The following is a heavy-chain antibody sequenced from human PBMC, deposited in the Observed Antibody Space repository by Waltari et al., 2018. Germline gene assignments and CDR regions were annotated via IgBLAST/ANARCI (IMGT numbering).Heavy chain of an antibody. V-gene: IGHV4-38-2*01. J-gene: IGHJ5*02. CDR3: ARQGKSGSGKGDWFDP. CDR1: GYSISSGSY. Sequence: QVQLQESGPGLVKPSETLSLPCAVSGYSISSGSYWGWLRPPPGTGLEWIGIIYHSGSTYYNPSLKSRVTISVDTSKNQFSLKLSSVTAADTAVYYCARQGKSGSGKGDWFDPWGQGTLVTVSS. CDR2: IYHSGST. D-gene: IGHD3-10*01.